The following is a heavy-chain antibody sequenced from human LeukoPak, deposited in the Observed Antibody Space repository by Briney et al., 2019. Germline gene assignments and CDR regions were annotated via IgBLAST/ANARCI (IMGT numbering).Heavy chain of an antibody. CDR1: GGSISSHY. CDR2: IYYSGST. Sequence: SEPLSLTCTVSGGSISSHYWSWIRQPPGKGLEWIGYIYYSGSTNYNPSLKSRVTISVDTSKNQFSLKLSSVTAADTAVYYCARSIAAAGGGYWFDPWGQGTLVTVSS. CDR3: ARSIAAAGGGYWFDP. J-gene: IGHJ5*02. V-gene: IGHV4-59*11. D-gene: IGHD6-13*01.